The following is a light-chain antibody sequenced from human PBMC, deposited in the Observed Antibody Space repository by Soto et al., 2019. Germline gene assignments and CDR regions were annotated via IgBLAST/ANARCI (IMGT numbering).Light chain of an antibody. CDR1: QSISSK. CDR3: QQYKNWPPIT. J-gene: IGKJ5*01. Sequence: EIVMTQCPATLSVSPGERATLSCRASQSISSKLAWYQQKPGQAPRLLIYGASTRATGIPVRFSGSASGTEFTLTISGLQSEDFAVYYCQQYKNWPPITFGQGTDWRL. CDR2: GAS. V-gene: IGKV3-15*01.